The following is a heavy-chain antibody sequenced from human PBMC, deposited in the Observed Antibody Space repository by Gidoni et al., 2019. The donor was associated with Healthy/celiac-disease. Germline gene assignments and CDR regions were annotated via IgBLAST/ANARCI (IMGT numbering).Heavy chain of an antibody. D-gene: IGHD2-2*01. Sequence: EVQLVESGGGLVQRGRSLRLSCAASGFTFAVYAFYWVRQAPGKGLEWVSGISWNSGSIGYADSVKGRFTISRDNAKNSLYLQMNSLRAEDTALYYCAKVGLSSSTPFTGEKRGYYFDYWGQGTLVTVSS. CDR1: GFTFAVYA. J-gene: IGHJ4*02. V-gene: IGHV3-9*01. CDR3: AKVGLSSSTPFTGEKRGYYFDY. CDR2: ISWNSGSI.